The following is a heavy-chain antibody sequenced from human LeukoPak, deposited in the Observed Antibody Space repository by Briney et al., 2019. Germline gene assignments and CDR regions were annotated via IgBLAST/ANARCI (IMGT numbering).Heavy chain of an antibody. CDR1: GLSFSSYT. V-gene: IGHV3-21*01. CDR2: ISSTSGYI. CDR3: ASERPSSSWYDY. J-gene: IGHJ4*02. Sequence: GGSLRLPCAPSGLSFSSYTIHWVRQAPGKGLEWVSSISSTSGYIHYADSVKGRFSISRDNAKSSLYLQMNNLGAEDTAVYYCASERPSSSWYDYWGQGTLVTVSS. D-gene: IGHD6-13*01.